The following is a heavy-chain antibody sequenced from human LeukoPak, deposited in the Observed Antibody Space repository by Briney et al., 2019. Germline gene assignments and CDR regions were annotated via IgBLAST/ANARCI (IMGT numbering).Heavy chain of an antibody. J-gene: IGHJ4*02. CDR1: GFTFSSYA. CDR2: ISGSGGST. V-gene: IGHV3-23*01. D-gene: IGHD4-17*01. Sequence: GGSLRLSCAASGFTFSSYAMSWVRQAPGKGLEWVSAISGSGGSTYYADSVKGRFTISRDNSKNTLYLQMNSLRAEDTAVHYCAKDRYGDYEVLFDYWGQGTLVTVSS. CDR3: AKDRYGDYEVLFDY.